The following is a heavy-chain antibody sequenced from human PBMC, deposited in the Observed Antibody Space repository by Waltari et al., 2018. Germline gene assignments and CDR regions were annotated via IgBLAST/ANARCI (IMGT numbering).Heavy chain of an antibody. CDR3: ARDVLRFLEWFAGGMDV. CDR2: RWYDGSNK. V-gene: IGHV3-33*01. Sequence: LVESGGGVVQPGRSLRLSCAASGFTFSSYGMHWVRQAPGKGLEWVAVRWYDGSNKYYADSVRGRFTISRDNAKNTLYLQMNSLRAEDTAVYYCARDVLRFLEWFAGGMDVWGQGTTVTVSS. D-gene: IGHD3-3*01. J-gene: IGHJ6*02. CDR1: GFTFSSYG.